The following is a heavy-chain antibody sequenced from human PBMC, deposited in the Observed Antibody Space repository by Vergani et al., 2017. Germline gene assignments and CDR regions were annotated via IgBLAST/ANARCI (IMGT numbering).Heavy chain of an antibody. CDR2: IYYSGST. Sequence: QVQLQESGPGLVKPSQTLSLTCTVSGGSISSGGDFWSWIRQHPGKGLEWIGCIYYSGSTYYSPSLESRVIISIVTSKNQFSLRLSSVTAADTAVYYCARLNGDYMRLSEYWGQGTLVAVSS. J-gene: IGHJ4*02. CDR1: GGSISSGGDF. CDR3: ARLNGDYMRLSEY. D-gene: IGHD4-17*01. V-gene: IGHV4-31*03.